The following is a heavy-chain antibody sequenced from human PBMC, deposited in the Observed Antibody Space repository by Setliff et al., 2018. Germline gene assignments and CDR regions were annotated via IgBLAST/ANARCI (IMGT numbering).Heavy chain of an antibody. CDR3: ARLALTGYDSSGYYYALEYYYYMDG. Sequence: PGGSLRLSCVVSGFSFSNYGMTWVRQAPGKGLEWISYISTSSGTRYYADSVKGRFTISRDNANQSLYLQMNSLRAEDTAVYYCARLALTGYDSSGYYYALEYYYYMDGWGKGTTVTVSS. D-gene: IGHD3-22*01. V-gene: IGHV3-48*01. J-gene: IGHJ6*03. CDR2: ISTSSGTR. CDR1: GFSFSNYG.